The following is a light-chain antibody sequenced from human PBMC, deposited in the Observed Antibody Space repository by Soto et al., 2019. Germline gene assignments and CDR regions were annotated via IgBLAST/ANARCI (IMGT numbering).Light chain of an antibody. CDR2: DVS. CDR3: SSYGASSTL. V-gene: IGLV2-14*03. J-gene: IGLJ2*01. CDR1: SSDIGGYNY. Sequence: QSALTQPASVSGSPGQSITISCTGSSSDIGGYNYVSWYQQHPGKAPKLLIYDVSYRPSGISDRFSGSKSGNTASLTISRLQPDDEADYYCSSYGASSTLFGGGTKLTVL.